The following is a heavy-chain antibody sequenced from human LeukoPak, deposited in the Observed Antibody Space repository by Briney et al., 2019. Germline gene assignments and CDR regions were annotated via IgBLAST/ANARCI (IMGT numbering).Heavy chain of an antibody. V-gene: IGHV3-23*01. CDR2: ISGRGSST. CDR1: GFTVNNNY. Sequence: PGGSLRLSCAASGFTVNNNYMSWVRQAPGKGLEWVSVISGRGSSTDYADSVKGRFTISRDNSKNTLFLQMNSLRAEDTAVYYCARDINWNYKGFFEYWGQGTLVTVSS. J-gene: IGHJ4*02. CDR3: ARDINWNYKGFFEY. D-gene: IGHD1-7*01.